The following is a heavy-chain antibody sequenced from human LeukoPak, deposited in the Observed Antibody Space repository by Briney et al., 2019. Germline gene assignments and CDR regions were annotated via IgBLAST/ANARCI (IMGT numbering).Heavy chain of an antibody. D-gene: IGHD5-12*01. CDR2: IYHSGST. V-gene: IGHV4-61*01. J-gene: IGHJ4*02. CDR1: GGSISSSSYY. Sequence: PSETLSLTCTVSGGSISSSSYYWGWIRQPPGKGLEWIGYIYHSGSTNYNPSLKSRVTISVDTSQNQFSLKLSSVTAADTAVYYCARDGYSGSDALWGQGTLGTVSS. CDR3: ARDGYSGSDAL.